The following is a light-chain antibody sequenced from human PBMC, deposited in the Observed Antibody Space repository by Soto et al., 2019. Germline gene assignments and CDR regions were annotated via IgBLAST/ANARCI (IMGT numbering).Light chain of an antibody. CDR2: VAS. J-gene: IGKJ5*01. CDR1: QNISRS. V-gene: IGKV1-39*01. Sequence: IQLTQSPASLSASVGDRVTITCRASQNISRSLKSYQWKPGKAPNPLTYVASGSASGVPSRCSGSRSGPDLTLTISRLQPEESATHFCQQYYMPSPLGQGTRLEIK. CDR3: QQYYMPSP.